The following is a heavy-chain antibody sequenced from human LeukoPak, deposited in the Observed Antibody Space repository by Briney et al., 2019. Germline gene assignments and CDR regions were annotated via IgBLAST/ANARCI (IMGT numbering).Heavy chain of an antibody. J-gene: IGHJ4*02. V-gene: IGHV5-51*01. CDR3: ARRRDLYSGSYYPFDY. CDR2: IYPGDSET. Sequence: GEALEIPLQGAGYRFNNYWIGWGRPRPGKGGGWVGIIYPGDSETRYSPSFHGQVTISADKSISTAYLQWSSLKASDTAIYYCARRRDLYSGSYYPFDYWGQGTLVTVSS. CDR1: GYRFNNYW. D-gene: IGHD1-26*01.